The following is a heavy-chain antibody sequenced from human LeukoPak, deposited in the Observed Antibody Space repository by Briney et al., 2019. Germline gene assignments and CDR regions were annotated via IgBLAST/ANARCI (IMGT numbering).Heavy chain of an antibody. CDR2: IIPIFGTA. D-gene: IGHD3-22*01. CDR1: GGTFISYA. CDR3: ARGRHYDSSGYYHRAYYYYYGMDV. J-gene: IGHJ6*02. V-gene: IGHV1-69*13. Sequence: GASVKVSCKASGGTFISYAISWVRQAPGQGLEWMGGIIPIFGTANYAQKFQGRVTITADESTSTAYMELSSLRSEDTAVYYCARGRHYDSSGYYHRAYYYYYGMDVWGQGTTVTVSS.